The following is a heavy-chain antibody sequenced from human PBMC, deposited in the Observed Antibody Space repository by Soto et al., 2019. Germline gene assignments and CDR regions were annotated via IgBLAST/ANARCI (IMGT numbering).Heavy chain of an antibody. CDR1: GGTFSSYA. Sequence: GASVKVSCKASGGTFSSYAINWVRQAPGQGLEWMGGIIPIFGTANYAQKFQGRVTITADESTSTAYMELSSLRSEDTAVYYCARGPASLTNGGDYYYGMDVWGQGTTVTVSS. CDR2: IIPIFGTA. CDR3: ARGPASLTNGGDYYYGMDV. J-gene: IGHJ6*02. V-gene: IGHV1-69*13. D-gene: IGHD7-27*01.